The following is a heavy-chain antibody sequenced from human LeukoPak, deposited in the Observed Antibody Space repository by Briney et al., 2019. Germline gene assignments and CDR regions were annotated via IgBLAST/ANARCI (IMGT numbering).Heavy chain of an antibody. CDR1: GYTFTGYC. V-gene: IGHV1-2*02. CDR2: INPNINGT. Sequence: GASVKVSCKASGYTFTGYCIHWVRQAPGQGLEWMGWINPNINGTNYAQKFQGRVTMTGDRSISTAYMELSRLRSDDTAVYYCAREGFYCGGDCHSVDRDAFDIWGQGTMVTVSS. J-gene: IGHJ3*02. CDR3: AREGFYCGGDCHSVDRDAFDI. D-gene: IGHD2-21*02.